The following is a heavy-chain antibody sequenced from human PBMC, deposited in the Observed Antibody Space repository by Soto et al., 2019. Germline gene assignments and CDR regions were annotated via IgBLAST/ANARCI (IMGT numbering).Heavy chain of an antibody. D-gene: IGHD3-10*01. J-gene: IGHJ5*02. CDR1: GYTFTGYY. V-gene: IGHV1-2*04. Sequence: QVQLVQSGAEVKKPGASVKVSCKASGYTFTGYYMHWVRQAPGQGLEWMGWINPNSGGTNYAQKFQGWVTITRDTSISTAYMELSRLRSDDTAVYYCSRGGAIVRGVPGWFDPWCQGTLVTVSS. CDR2: INPNSGGT. CDR3: SRGGAIVRGVPGWFDP.